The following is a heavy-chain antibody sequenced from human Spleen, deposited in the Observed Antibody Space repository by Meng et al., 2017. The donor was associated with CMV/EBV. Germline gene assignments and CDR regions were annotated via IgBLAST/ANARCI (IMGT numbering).Heavy chain of an antibody. Sequence: ASVKVSCKASGYTFTSYDINWVRQATGQGLEWMGWINPNSGGTNYAQKFQGRVTMTRDTSISTAYMELSRLRSDDTAVYYCARDTIFGVVIDHYGMDVWGQGTTVTVSS. V-gene: IGHV1-2*02. CDR1: GYTFTSYD. J-gene: IGHJ6*02. CDR2: INPNSGGT. CDR3: ARDTIFGVVIDHYGMDV. D-gene: IGHD3-3*01.